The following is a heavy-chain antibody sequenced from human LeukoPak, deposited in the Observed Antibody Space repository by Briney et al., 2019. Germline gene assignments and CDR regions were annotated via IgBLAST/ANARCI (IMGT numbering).Heavy chain of an antibody. CDR2: INTNTGNP. J-gene: IGHJ4*02. Sequence: ASVKVSCKASVYTFTSYAMNWVRQAPGQGLEWMGWINTNTGNPTYAQGFTGRFVFSLDTSVSTAYLQISRLKAEDTAVYYCARDSPYDFWSGYPYFDYWGQGTLVTVSS. V-gene: IGHV7-4-1*02. CDR1: VYTFTSYA. D-gene: IGHD3-3*01. CDR3: ARDSPYDFWSGYPYFDY.